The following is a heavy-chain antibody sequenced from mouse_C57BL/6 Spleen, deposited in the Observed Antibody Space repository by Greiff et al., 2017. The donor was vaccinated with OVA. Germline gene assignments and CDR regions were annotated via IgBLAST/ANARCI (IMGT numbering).Heavy chain of an antibody. CDR3: ARQGWADY. Sequence: EVHLVESGGGLVKPGGSLKLSCAASGFTFSSYTMSWVRQTPEKRLEWVATISGGGGNTYYPDSVKGRFTISRDNAKNTLYLQMSSLRSEDTALYYCARQGWADYWGQGTTLTVSS. J-gene: IGHJ2*01. D-gene: IGHD1-1*02. V-gene: IGHV5-9*01. CDR1: GFTFSSYT. CDR2: ISGGGGNT.